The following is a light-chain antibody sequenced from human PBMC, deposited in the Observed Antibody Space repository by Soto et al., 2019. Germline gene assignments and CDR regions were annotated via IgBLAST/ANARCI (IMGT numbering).Light chain of an antibody. J-gene: IGKJ3*01. CDR1: QSVSSSF. V-gene: IGKV1-39*01. CDR3: QQSDSTPFT. CDR2: AAS. Sequence: TQSPGTLSLSPGERATLSCRASQSVSSSFLAWYQQIGGKAPKLLIYAASSLHSGVPSRFSGSGSGTDFTLTISSLQPEDFATYYCQQSDSTPFTFGPGTKVDI.